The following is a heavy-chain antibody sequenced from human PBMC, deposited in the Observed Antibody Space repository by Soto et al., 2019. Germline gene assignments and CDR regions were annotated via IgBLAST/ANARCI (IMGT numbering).Heavy chain of an antibody. CDR1: GYTFTSYA. D-gene: IGHD1-20*01. J-gene: IGHJ6*02. Sequence: GASVKVSCKASGYTFTSYAMHWVRQAPGQRLEWMGWINAGNGNTKYSQKFQGRVTITRDTSASTAYMELSSLRSEDTAVYYCATKSNYWYNWNPVRIRYYGMDVWGQGTTVTVSS. CDR3: ATKSNYWYNWNPVRIRYYGMDV. CDR2: INAGNGNT. V-gene: IGHV1-3*01.